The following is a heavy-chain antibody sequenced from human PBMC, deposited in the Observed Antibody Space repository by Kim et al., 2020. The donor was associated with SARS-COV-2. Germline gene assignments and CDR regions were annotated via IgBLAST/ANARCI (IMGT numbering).Heavy chain of an antibody. V-gene: IGHV4-34*01. CDR2: INHSGST. J-gene: IGHJ4*02. CDR1: GVSFSGYY. D-gene: IGHD3-9*01. Sequence: SETLSLTCAVYGVSFSGYYWSWIRQPPGKGLEWIGEINHSGSTNYNPSLKSRVTISVDTSKNQFSLKLSSVTAADTAVYYCARRGYYDILTGRRPFDYWGQGTLVTVSS. CDR3: ARRGYYDILTGRRPFDY.